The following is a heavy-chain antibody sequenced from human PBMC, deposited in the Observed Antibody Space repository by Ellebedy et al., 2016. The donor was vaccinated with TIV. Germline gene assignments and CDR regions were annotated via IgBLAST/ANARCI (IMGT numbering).Heavy chain of an antibody. Sequence: GESLKISXAASGFTFSSYGMNWVRQAPGKGLEWVSSISSSSSYIYYADSVKGRFTISRDNAKNSLYLQMNSLRAEDTAVYYCAREGFVGTLTIDYWGQGTLVTVSS. CDR3: AREGFVGTLTIDY. V-gene: IGHV3-21*01. J-gene: IGHJ4*02. CDR2: ISSSSSYI. CDR1: GFTFSSYG. D-gene: IGHD3-10*01.